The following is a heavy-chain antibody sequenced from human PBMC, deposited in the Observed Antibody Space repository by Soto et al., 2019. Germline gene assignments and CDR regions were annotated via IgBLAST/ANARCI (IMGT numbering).Heavy chain of an antibody. CDR2: IYYSGST. CDR1: GGSISTYY. J-gene: IGHJ6*02. V-gene: IGHV4-59*01. CDR3: ASDRSSGWDQGYGMDV. D-gene: IGHD6-19*01. Sequence: SETLSLTCTVSGGSISTYYWSWIRQPPGKGLEWIGYIYYSGSTSYNPSLKSRVTISVDTSKNQFSLELRSVTAADTAVYYCASDRSSGWDQGYGMDVWGQGTTVTVFS.